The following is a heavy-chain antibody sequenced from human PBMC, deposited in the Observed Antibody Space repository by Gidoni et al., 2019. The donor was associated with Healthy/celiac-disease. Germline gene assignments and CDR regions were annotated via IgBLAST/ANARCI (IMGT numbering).Heavy chain of an antibody. V-gene: IGHV4-59*08. Sequence: QVQLQESGPGLVKPSETLSLPCTVSGGSISSHYWSWIRQPPGKGLEWIGYIYYSGSTNYNPSLKSRVTISVDTSKNQFSLKLSSVTAADTAVYYCARHLFSSSWLYDAFDIWGQGTMVTVSS. CDR3: ARHLFSSSWLYDAFDI. D-gene: IGHD6-13*01. CDR1: GGSISSHY. J-gene: IGHJ3*02. CDR2: IYYSGST.